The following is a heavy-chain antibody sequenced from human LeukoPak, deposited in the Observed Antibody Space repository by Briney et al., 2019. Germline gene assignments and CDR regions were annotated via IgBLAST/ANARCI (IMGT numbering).Heavy chain of an antibody. CDR2: IIPMFGTA. V-gene: IGHV1-69*05. D-gene: IGHD2-2*01. J-gene: IGHJ4*02. CDR3: ASGTTDIVVVPATLRNYYFDY. Sequence: GASVKVSCEASGYIFSSYVISWVRQAPGQGLEWMGGIIPMFGTAKYAQKFQGRVTITTDKSTSTAYMELSSLRSEDTAVYYCASGTTDIVVVPATLRNYYFDYWGQGTLVTVSS. CDR1: GYIFSSYV.